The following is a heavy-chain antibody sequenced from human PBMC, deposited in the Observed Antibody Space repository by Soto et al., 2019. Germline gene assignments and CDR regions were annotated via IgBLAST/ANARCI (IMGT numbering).Heavy chain of an antibody. D-gene: IGHD6-13*01. CDR1: GYTFTGYY. Sequence: ASVKVSCKASGYTFTGYYMHCVRQAPGQGLEWMGWINPNSGGTNYAQKFQGRVTMTRDTSISTAYMELSRLRSDDTAVYYCARVKAAAGRGWFDPWGQGTLVTVSS. CDR3: ARVKAAAGRGWFDP. V-gene: IGHV1-2*02. CDR2: INPNSGGT. J-gene: IGHJ5*02.